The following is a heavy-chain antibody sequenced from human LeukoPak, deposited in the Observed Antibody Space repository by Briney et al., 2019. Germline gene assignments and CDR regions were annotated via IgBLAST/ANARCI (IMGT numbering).Heavy chain of an antibody. D-gene: IGHD3-16*01. J-gene: IGHJ4*02. CDR1: SGSLNSSSYY. CDR3: ARHPPGGVMFDY. CDR2: IYTSGST. V-gene: IGHV4-39*01. Sequence: SDALSLMCTLSSGSLNSSSYYCGSIRQPPGKGLEWIGRIYTSGSTSYNPSLKSRVSISVDTSQNQFSLKLNSVTAADTAVFYCARHPPGGVMFDYWGQRTLVTDCS.